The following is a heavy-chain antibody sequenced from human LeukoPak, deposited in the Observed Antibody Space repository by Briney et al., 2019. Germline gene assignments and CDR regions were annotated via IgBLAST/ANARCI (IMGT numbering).Heavy chain of an antibody. CDR1: GGSISSYY. V-gene: IGHV4-59*01. CDR3: ARGSRSSDY. CDR2: IYYSGST. Sequence: PSETLSLTCTVSGGSISSYYWSWIRQPPGKGLEWIGYIYYSGSTNYNPSLKSRVTISVDTSKNQFSLKLTSVTAADTAVYYCARGSRSSDYWAQGTLVTVSS. J-gene: IGHJ4*02.